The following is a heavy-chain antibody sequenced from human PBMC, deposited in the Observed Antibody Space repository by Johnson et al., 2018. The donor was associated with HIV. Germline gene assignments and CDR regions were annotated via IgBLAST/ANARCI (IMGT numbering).Heavy chain of an antibody. Sequence: VQLVESGGGLVQPGGSLKLSCAASGFTLSSYWMNWVRQAPGKGLEWVANIRQDGSERYYVDSVKGRFTISRDNAKNSLYLQMNSLRAEDTAVYCCARVRIIYSSSSHAFDIWGQGTMVTVSS. V-gene: IGHV3-7*03. D-gene: IGHD6-6*01. CDR3: ARVRIIYSSSSHAFDI. CDR2: IRQDGSER. CDR1: GFTLSSYW. J-gene: IGHJ3*02.